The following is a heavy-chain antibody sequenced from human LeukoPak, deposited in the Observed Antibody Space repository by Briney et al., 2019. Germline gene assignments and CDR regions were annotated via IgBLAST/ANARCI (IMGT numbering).Heavy chain of an antibody. CDR1: GGTFNNYA. V-gene: IGHV1-69*13. Sequence: SVKVSCKASGGTFNNYAFSWVRQASGQGLEWMGGIIPIFDTAHYAQKFQGRVTITADESTSTAYMELSSLRSEDTAVYYCARGPRHGWAAAIPPHYFDYWGQGTLVTVSS. D-gene: IGHD2-2*02. J-gene: IGHJ4*02. CDR2: IIPIFDTA. CDR3: ARGPRHGWAAAIPPHYFDY.